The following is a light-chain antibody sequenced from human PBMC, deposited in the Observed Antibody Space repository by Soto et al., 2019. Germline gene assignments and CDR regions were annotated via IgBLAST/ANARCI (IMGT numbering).Light chain of an antibody. CDR3: QQRSDRPIT. J-gene: IGKJ5*01. Sequence: IVLTQAPATLSLSPGERATLSCRATQSVSSSLACYQQKPGQAPRLXSYDXSNRATGIPARLSGSGSGTDFTLTISSLEPDYCALYYCQQRSDRPITFGQGTRLEIK. CDR1: QSVSSS. V-gene: IGKV3-11*01. CDR2: DXS.